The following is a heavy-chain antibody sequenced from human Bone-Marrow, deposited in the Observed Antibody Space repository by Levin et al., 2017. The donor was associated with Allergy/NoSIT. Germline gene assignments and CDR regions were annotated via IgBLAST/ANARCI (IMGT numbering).Heavy chain of an antibody. CDR2: IYNSEST. CDR3: ARGGGLVVVVAEYFEY. J-gene: IGHJ4*02. Sequence: SETLSLTCSVSGGSFRSSSYYWGWIRQSPGKGLEWIGSIYNSESTYYNPSLGGRVTMSVDTSENQFSLKLTSVTAADTAVYYCARGGGLVVVVAEYFEYWGQGTLVTVSS. D-gene: IGHD3-22*01. CDR1: GGSFRSSSYY. V-gene: IGHV4-39*01.